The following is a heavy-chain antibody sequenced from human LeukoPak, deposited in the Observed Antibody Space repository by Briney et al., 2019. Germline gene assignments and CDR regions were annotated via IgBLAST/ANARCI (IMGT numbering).Heavy chain of an antibody. Sequence: GGSLGLSCAASGCIFSSGWMRWVRQTPGEGLEWVGRSRSRTDGGTTDYAAAVKGRFSISRDDSKNTLHLQMNSLKTEDTGVYYCTTELGCSSTSCYKPFDLWGQGTVVTVSS. CDR3: TTELGCSSTSCYKPFDL. D-gene: IGHD2-2*02. CDR2: SRSRTDGGTT. V-gene: IGHV3-15*01. CDR1: GCIFSSGW. J-gene: IGHJ3*01.